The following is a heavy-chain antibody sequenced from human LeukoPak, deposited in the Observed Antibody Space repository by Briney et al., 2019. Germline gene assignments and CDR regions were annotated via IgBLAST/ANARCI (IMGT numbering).Heavy chain of an antibody. V-gene: IGHV1-18*01. CDR2: ISAYNGNT. D-gene: IGHD1-26*01. Sequence: GASVKVSCKASGYTFTSYGISWVRQAPGQGLEWMGWISAYNGNTNYAQKLQGRVTMTTDTSTSTAYMELRSLRSDDTAVYYCARDKARVGASKPLDYWGQGTLATVSS. J-gene: IGHJ4*02. CDR3: ARDKARVGASKPLDY. CDR1: GYTFTSYG.